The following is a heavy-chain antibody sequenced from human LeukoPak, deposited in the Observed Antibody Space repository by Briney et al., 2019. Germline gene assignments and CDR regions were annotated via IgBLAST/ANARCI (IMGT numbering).Heavy chain of an antibody. D-gene: IGHD6-13*01. Sequence: GGSLRLSCAASGFTFSSYAMSWVRQAPGKGLEWVSVISGGGGSTYYADSVKGRFTISRDNSNNTLYLQMNSLRAEDTAVYYCAKDQRSSWYYYYGMDVWGQGTTVTVSS. CDR1: GFTFSSYA. CDR3: AKDQRSSWYYYYGMDV. V-gene: IGHV3-23*01. CDR2: ISGGGGST. J-gene: IGHJ6*02.